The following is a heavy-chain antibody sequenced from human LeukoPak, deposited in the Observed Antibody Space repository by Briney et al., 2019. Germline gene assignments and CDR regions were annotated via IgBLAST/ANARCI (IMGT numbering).Heavy chain of an antibody. CDR3: ARDVYCSSTSCEPSYYYGMDV. CDR2: ISAYNGNT. Sequence: ASVKVSCKASGGTFSSYAISWVRQAPGQGLEWMGWISAYNGNTNYAQKLQGRVTMTTDTSTSTAYMELRSLRSDDTAVYYCARDVYCSSTSCEPSYYYGMDVWGQGTTVTVSS. V-gene: IGHV1-18*01. J-gene: IGHJ6*02. CDR1: GGTFSSYA. D-gene: IGHD2-2*01.